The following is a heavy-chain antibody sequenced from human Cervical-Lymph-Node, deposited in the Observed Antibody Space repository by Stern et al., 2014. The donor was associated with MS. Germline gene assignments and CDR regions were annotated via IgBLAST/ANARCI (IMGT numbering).Heavy chain of an antibody. J-gene: IGHJ4*02. CDR3: VKRGITEVRGVRLGDY. Sequence: DQLVESGGGVVPPGRSLRLTCTVSGFTFSSYGMHWVRKAPGKGLEWVSVISYDGSDTYYAKSVKGRFTISRDNSKNTLYLEMPSLRPEDTAVYYCVKRGITEVRGVRLGDYWGPGTLVIVSS. CDR2: ISYDGSDT. V-gene: IGHV3-30*18. D-gene: IGHD3-10*01. CDR1: GFTFSSYG.